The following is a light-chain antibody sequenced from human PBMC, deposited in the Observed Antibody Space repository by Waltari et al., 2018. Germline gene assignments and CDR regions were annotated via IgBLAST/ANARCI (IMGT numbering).Light chain of an antibody. CDR3: CSYTSSSTYVL. CDR2: DVS. V-gene: IGLV2-14*03. Sequence: QSALTQPASVSGSPGQSITISCTGTSSDVGTYHYFSWYQQHPGKAPKLMIYDVSNRPSGVSNRFSGSKSGNTASLTISGLQAEDEADYYCCSYTSSSTYVLFGGGTKLTVL. J-gene: IGLJ2*01. CDR1: SSDVGTYHY.